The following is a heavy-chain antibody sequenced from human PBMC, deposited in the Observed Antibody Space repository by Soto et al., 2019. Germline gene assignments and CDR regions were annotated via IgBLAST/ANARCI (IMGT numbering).Heavy chain of an antibody. CDR3: ARQHGSGRYYYGMDV. CDR2: IYYSGST. Sequence: PSETLSLTCTVSGGSVGSGSYYWSWIRQPPGKGLEWIGYIYYSGSTNYNPSLKSRVTISVDTSKNQFSLKLSSVTAADTAVYYCARQHGSGRYYYGMDVWGQGXTVTVYS. J-gene: IGHJ6*02. CDR1: GGSVGSGSYY. V-gene: IGHV4-61*01. D-gene: IGHD3-10*01.